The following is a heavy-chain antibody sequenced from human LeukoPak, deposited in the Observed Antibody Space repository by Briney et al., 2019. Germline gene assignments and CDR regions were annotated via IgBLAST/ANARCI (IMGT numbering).Heavy chain of an antibody. V-gene: IGHV4-59*12. Sequence: SETLSLTCTVSGGSISSYYWSWIRQPPGKGLEWIGYIYYSGSTYYNPSLKSRVTISVDTSKNQFSLKLSSVTAADTAVYYCARDPGLRGSIDYWGQGTLVTVSS. CDR1: GGSISSYY. J-gene: IGHJ4*02. CDR3: ARDPGLRGSIDY. CDR2: IYYSGST. D-gene: IGHD5-12*01.